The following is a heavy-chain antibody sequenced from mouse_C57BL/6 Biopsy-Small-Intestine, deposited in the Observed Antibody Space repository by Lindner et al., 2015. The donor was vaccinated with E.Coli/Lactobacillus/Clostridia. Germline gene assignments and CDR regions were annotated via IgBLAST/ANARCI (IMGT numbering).Heavy chain of an antibody. CDR2: INPNNGGS. CDR3: ARHGSGFDFAMHY. CDR1: GYTFTDYN. Sequence: VQLQESGPELVKPGASVKMSCKASGYTFTDYNIHWVKQSHGKGLEWIGYINPNNGGSNYNQKFKGTATLTVNKSSSTAYMELRSLTSEDSAVYFCARHGSGFDFAMHYWGQGTSVTVSS. J-gene: IGHJ4*01. D-gene: IGHD1-1*01. V-gene: IGHV1-22*01.